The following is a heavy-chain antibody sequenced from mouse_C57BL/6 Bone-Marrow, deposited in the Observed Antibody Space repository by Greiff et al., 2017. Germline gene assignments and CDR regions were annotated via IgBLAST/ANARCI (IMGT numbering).Heavy chain of an antibody. CDR2: FYPGSGSI. V-gene: IGHV1-62-2*01. CDR3: ARHEDRVAYYYGSSYFDY. Sequence: QVQLKQSGAELVKPGASVKLSCKASGYTFTEYTIHWVKQRSGQGLEWIGWFYPGSGSIKYNEKFKDKATLTADKSSSTVYMGLSRLTSEDSAVYFCARHEDRVAYYYGSSYFDYWGQGTTLTVSS. J-gene: IGHJ2*01. D-gene: IGHD1-1*01. CDR1: GYTFTEYT.